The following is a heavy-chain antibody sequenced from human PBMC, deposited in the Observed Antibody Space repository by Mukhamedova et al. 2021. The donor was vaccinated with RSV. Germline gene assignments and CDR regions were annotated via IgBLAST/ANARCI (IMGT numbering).Heavy chain of an antibody. CDR2: ISWNSGSI. J-gene: IGHJ4*02. CDR3: AKGAPRHPNKFDY. V-gene: IGHV3-9*01. Sequence: GISWNSGSIRYADSVKGRFTISRDNAKNSLYLQMNSLRNEDTALYYCAKGAPRHPNKFDYWGQGTLVTVSS. D-gene: IGHD6-6*01.